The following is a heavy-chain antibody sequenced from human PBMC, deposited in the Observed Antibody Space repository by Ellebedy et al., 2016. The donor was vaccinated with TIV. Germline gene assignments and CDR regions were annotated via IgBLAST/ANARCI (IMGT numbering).Heavy chain of an antibody. Sequence: GESLKISXAASGFTFSSYAMSWVRQAPGKGLEWVSAISGSGGSTDYADSVKGRFTISRDNSKNTLYLQMNSLRAEDTAVYYCARSSQLPPIEYYMDVWGKGTTVTVSS. D-gene: IGHD2-2*01. CDR1: GFTFSSYA. J-gene: IGHJ6*03. CDR3: ARSSQLPPIEYYMDV. V-gene: IGHV3-23*01. CDR2: ISGSGGST.